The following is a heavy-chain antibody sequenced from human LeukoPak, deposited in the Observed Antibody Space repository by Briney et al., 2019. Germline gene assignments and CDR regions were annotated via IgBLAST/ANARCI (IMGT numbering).Heavy chain of an antibody. D-gene: IGHD6-13*01. J-gene: IGHJ4*02. CDR3: ARMNLLQQLSFDY. Sequence: SETLSLTCTVSGGSISNSSYYWGWIRQPPGKGLEWIGSIYYSGSTYYNPSLKSRVTISVDTSKNQFSLKLSSVTAADTAVYYCARMNLLQQLSFDYWGQGTLVTVSS. V-gene: IGHV4-39*01. CDR2: IYYSGST. CDR1: GGSISNSSYY.